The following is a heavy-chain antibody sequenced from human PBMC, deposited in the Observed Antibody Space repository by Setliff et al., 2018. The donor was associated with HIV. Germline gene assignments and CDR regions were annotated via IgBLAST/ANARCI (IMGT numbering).Heavy chain of an antibody. Sequence: GASVKVSCKASGYTFINYGINWLRQAPGQGLEWMGWINTYNGNTKYGQKFQGSVTMTTDTSTSTVYMELRNLRSDDTAVYFCAREGPARVALLYWFDPWGQGTLVTVSS. CDR2: INTYNGNT. V-gene: IGHV1-18*04. CDR3: AREGPARVALLYWFDP. CDR1: GYTFINYG. D-gene: IGHD2-21*01. J-gene: IGHJ5*02.